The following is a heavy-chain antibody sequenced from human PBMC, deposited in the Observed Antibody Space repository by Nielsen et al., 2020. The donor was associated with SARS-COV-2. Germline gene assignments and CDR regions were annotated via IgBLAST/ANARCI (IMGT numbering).Heavy chain of an antibody. CDR2: IKQDGSEK. D-gene: IGHD1-14*01. V-gene: IGHV3-7*01. CDR1: GFIFRTYG. J-gene: IGHJ6*02. CDR3: ARDRSVDYGMDV. Sequence: GESLKISCVASGFIFRTYGMHWVRQAPGKGLEWVANIKQDGSEKYYVDSVKGRFTISRDNAKNSLYLQMNSLRAEDTAVYYCARDRSVDYGMDVWGQGTTVTVSS.